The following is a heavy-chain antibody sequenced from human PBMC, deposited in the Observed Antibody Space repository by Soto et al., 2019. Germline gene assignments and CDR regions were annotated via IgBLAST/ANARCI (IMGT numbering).Heavy chain of an antibody. CDR2: ISSNGGST. CDR3: ARGGGGGYGYVNDY. D-gene: IGHD5-12*01. J-gene: IGHJ4*02. V-gene: IGHV3-64*01. Sequence: EVQLVESGGGLVQPGGSLRLSCAASGFTFSRYEMHWVRQAPGKGLEYVSTISSNGGSTYYTSSVKGRFTISRDNSKNTLDLQMGSLRTEDMAVYYCARGGGGGYGYVNDYWGQGTLVTVSS. CDR1: GFTFSRYE.